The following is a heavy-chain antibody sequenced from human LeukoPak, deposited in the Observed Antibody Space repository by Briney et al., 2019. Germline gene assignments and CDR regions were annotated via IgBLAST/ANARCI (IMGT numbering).Heavy chain of an antibody. V-gene: IGHV1-69*04. J-gene: IGHJ4*02. CDR2: IIPRLDIA. Sequence: SVKISCKASGGTFGSYAISWVRQAPGQGLEWMGRIIPRLDIANSAQSFQGRVTITADKSTSTAYMELSSLRSDDTAVYYCAREWYDILTGYQGFQLDYWGQGSLVTVSS. D-gene: IGHD3-9*01. CDR3: AREWYDILTGYQGFQLDY. CDR1: GGTFGSYA.